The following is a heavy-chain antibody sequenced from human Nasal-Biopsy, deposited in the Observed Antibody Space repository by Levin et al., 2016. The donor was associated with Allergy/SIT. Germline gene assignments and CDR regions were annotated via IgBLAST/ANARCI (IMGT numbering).Heavy chain of an antibody. J-gene: IGHJ4*02. D-gene: IGHD3-3*01. CDR1: GFTFGDYD. CDR3: IRNLGYDFWSTYSFDF. Sequence: GGSLRLSCTASGFTFGDYDMTWVRQAPGKGLEWVGFIRRKSYGGTTEYAAPVRGRFSISRDDSKNIAYLQMTSLKTDDTAIYYCIRNLGYDFWSTYSFDFWGQGILVTVSS. CDR2: IRRKSYGGTT. V-gene: IGHV3-49*04.